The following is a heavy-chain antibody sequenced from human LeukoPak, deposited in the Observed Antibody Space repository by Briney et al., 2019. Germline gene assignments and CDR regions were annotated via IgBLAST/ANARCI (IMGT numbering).Heavy chain of an antibody. V-gene: IGHV1-2*02. CDR2: INPNSGGT. D-gene: IGHD3-10*01. CDR3: ARVYFSRGSGSPYEY. Sequence: ASVKVSCKASGYTFTGYYMHWVRQATGQGLEWMGWINPNSGGTNYAQTFQGRVTMTRDTSISTAYMELSRLRSDDTAVYYCARVYFSRGSGSPYEYWGQGTLVTVSS. CDR1: GYTFTGYY. J-gene: IGHJ4*02.